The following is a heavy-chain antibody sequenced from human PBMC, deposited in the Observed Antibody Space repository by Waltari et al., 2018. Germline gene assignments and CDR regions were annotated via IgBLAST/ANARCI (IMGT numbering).Heavy chain of an antibody. CDR2: ISWDGGST. CDR3: ANSRGYSYGFDY. V-gene: IGHV3-43D*04. CDR1: GFNFDDYA. J-gene: IGHJ4*02. Sequence: EVQLVESGGGLVQPGRSLKLPCPASGFNFDDYAMHWVRQAPGKGLEWVSLISWDGGSTYYADSVKGRFTISRDNSKNSLYLQMNSLRAEDTALYYCANSRGYSYGFDYWGQGTLVTVSS. D-gene: IGHD5-18*01.